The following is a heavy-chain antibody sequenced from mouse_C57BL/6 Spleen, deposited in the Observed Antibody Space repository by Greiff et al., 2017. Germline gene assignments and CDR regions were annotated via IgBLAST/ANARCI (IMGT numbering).Heavy chain of an antibody. CDR3: ARHWDGDYFDY. V-gene: IGHV1-64*01. CDR2: IHPNSGST. Sequence: QVQLQQPGAELVKPGASVKLSCKASGYTFTSYWMHWVKQRPGQGLEWIGMIHPNSGSTNYNEKFKSKATLPVDKSSTPAYMQLSSLTSEDAAVYYCARHWDGDYFDYWGQGTILTVSS. D-gene: IGHD4-1*01. J-gene: IGHJ2*01. CDR1: GYTFTSYW.